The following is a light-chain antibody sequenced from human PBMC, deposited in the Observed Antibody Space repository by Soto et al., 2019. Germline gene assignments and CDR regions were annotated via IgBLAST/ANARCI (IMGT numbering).Light chain of an antibody. CDR1: SSDVGRYNY. CDR2: DVS. V-gene: IGLV2-14*03. J-gene: IGLJ1*01. CDR3: SSFTSSSTFV. Sequence: QSVLAQPASVSGTRGQPITISCTGTSSDVGRYNYVSWFQQHPGKVPKLIIYDVSNWPSGVSDRFSGSKSGNTASLTVSGLQPEDEADYYCSSFTSSSTFVFGTGTKVTVL.